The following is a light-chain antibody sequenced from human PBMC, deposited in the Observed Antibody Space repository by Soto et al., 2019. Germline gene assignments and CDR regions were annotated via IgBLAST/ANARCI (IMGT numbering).Light chain of an antibody. CDR3: QQYNTWPPIT. CDR2: GAS. V-gene: IGKV3-15*01. J-gene: IGKJ5*01. Sequence: EIVMTQSPATLSVSPGERATLSCRASQSVSSKLAWYQQKPGQAPRLLIYGASTRATGIPARCSGSGSGTEFTLTISSLQSEDFAVYYCQQYNTWPPITFGQGTRLEI. CDR1: QSVSSK.